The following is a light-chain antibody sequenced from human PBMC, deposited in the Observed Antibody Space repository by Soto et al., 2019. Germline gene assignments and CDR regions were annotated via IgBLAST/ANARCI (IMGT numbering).Light chain of an antibody. CDR1: SSDVGGYNY. CDR2: DVT. V-gene: IGLV2-14*03. Sequence: QSALTQPASVSGSLGQSITISCTGTSSDVGGYNYVSWYQQFPCQAPNLIIYDVTNRPSGVSSRFSGSKSGNRASLTISGLQAEDEADYYCSSYTTTTTACVFGTGTKVTVL. CDR3: SSYTTTTTACV. J-gene: IGLJ1*01.